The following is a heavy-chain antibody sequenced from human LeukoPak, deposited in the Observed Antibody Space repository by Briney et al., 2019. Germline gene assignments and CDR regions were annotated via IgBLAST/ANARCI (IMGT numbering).Heavy chain of an antibody. CDR1: GFTFSSHA. D-gene: IGHD3-10*01. J-gene: IGHJ4*02. Sequence: GGSLRLSCAASGFTFSSHAMSWVRQAPGKGLEWVAAIWYDGRNKYYADFVKGRFTISRDNFDNILYLQMNSLRPEDTAVYYCARDAESYYTSGSYQGYWGQGTLVTVSS. V-gene: IGHV3-33*08. CDR2: IWYDGRNK. CDR3: ARDAESYYTSGSYQGY.